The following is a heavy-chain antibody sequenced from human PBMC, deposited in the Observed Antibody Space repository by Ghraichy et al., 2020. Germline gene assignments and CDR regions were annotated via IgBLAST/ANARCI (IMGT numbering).Heavy chain of an antibody. Sequence: GGSLRLSCAASGFTFSTHGMHWVRQAPGKGLEWVAVIWYDGTKKFYADSVKGRFTISRDSSKNTLYLQMNSLRAEDTAVYYCARKTPNHTSFDYWGQGTLVTVSS. D-gene: IGHD1-14*01. CDR1: GFTFSTHG. CDR3: ARKTPNHTSFDY. V-gene: IGHV3-33*01. CDR2: IWYDGTKK. J-gene: IGHJ4*02.